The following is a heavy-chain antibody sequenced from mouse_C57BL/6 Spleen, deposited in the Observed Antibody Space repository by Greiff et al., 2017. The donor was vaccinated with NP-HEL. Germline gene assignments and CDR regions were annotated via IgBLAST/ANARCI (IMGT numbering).Heavy chain of an antibody. CDR1: GFTFSSYA. V-gene: IGHV5-4*03. J-gene: IGHJ3*01. CDR3: ARAIAPFAY. CDR2: ISDGGSYT. Sequence: EVKLVESGGGLVKPGGSLKLSCAASGFTFSSYAMSWVRQTPEKRLEWVATISDGGSYTYYPDNVKGRFTISRDNAKNNLYLQMSHLKSEDTAMYYCARAIAPFAYWGQGTLVTVSA. D-gene: IGHD6-1*01.